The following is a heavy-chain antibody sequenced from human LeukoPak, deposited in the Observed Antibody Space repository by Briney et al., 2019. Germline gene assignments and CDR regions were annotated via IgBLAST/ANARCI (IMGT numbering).Heavy chain of an antibody. J-gene: IGHJ4*02. D-gene: IGHD3-3*01. CDR2: IYYSGST. V-gene: IGHV4-39*01. CDR1: GGSISSSSYY. CDR3: ARGDDFWSGYYDY. Sequence: SETLSLTCTVSGGSISSSSYYWGWIRQPPGKGLEWIGSIYYSGSTYYNPSLKSRVTISVDTSKNQFSLKLSSVTAADTAVYYCARGDDFWSGYYDYWGQGTLVTASS.